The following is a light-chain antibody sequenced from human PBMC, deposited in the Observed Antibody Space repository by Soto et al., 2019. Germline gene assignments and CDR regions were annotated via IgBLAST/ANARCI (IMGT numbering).Light chain of an antibody. CDR2: GNN. CDR3: QSYDGSLSGLV. V-gene: IGLV1-40*01. J-gene: IGLJ3*02. Sequence: QSVLTQPPSVSGAPGQRVTISCTGSSSNMGASSDVHWYQQVPGTAPRLLIYGNNNRPSGVPDRFSGYKSGTSASLAITGLQAEDEADYYCQSYDGSLSGLVFGGGTKVTVL. CDR1: SSNMGASSD.